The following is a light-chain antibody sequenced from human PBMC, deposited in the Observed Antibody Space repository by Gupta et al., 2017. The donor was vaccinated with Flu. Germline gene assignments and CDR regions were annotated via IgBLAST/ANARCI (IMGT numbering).Light chain of an antibody. Sequence: GDRVTITCGASRSISSYLNWYQQKPGKAPKLMNYAASSLHSGVPSRFSGSGSGTDFPLTISSLPPEDFATYYCQQSYSTPGSFGQGTKLEIK. CDR2: AAS. V-gene: IGKV1-39*01. J-gene: IGKJ2*04. CDR1: RSISSY. CDR3: QQSYSTPGS.